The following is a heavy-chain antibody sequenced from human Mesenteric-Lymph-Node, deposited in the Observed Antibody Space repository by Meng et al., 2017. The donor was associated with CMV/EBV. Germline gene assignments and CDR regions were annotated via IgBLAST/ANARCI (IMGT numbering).Heavy chain of an antibody. CDR2: IKQDGSEK. J-gene: IGHJ4*02. CDR1: GFTFSGYW. V-gene: IGHV3-7*01. D-gene: IGHD2-2*01. CDR3: ARLYCSSTSCYDY. Sequence: GESLKISCAASGFTFSGYWMSWVRQAPGKGLEWVANIKQDGSEKNFVDSVRGRFTISRDNAKNTLYLQMNSLRAEDTAVYYCARLYCSSTSCYDYWGQGTLVTVSS.